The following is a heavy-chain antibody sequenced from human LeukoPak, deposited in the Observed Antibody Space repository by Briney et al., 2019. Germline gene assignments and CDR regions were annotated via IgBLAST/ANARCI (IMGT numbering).Heavy chain of an antibody. V-gene: IGHV3-7*03. CDR2: IEQDGGEK. D-gene: IGHD3-22*01. Sequence: GGSLRLSCAASGFTFSNYWMSWVRQAPGKGLEWVANIEQDGGEKNYVDSVKGRFTISRDNAKNSLHLQMNSLRVEDTAFYFCARVVRDDSSGSSSGRFDYWGQGTLVTVSS. J-gene: IGHJ4*02. CDR3: ARVVRDDSSGSSSGRFDY. CDR1: GFTFSNYW.